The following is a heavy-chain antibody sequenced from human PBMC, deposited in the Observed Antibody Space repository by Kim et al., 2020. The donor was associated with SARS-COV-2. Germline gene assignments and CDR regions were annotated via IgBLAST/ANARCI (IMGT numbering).Heavy chain of an antibody. J-gene: IGHJ3*02. CDR3: ARKGLNTSGWHAFDI. CDR1: GYTFTSYD. V-gene: IGHV1-8*01. CDR2: MNPNSGNT. D-gene: IGHD6-19*01. Sequence: ASVKVSCKASGYTFTSYDINWVRQATGQGLEWMGWMNPNSGNTGYARKFQGRVTMTRNTSISTAYMELSSLRSDDTAVYYCARKGLNTSGWHAFDIWGQGTVVTVSS.